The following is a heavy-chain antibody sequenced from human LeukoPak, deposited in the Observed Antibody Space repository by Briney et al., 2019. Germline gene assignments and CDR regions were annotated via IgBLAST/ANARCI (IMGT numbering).Heavy chain of an antibody. CDR3: ARGRITIFGVVIDYYFDY. J-gene: IGHJ4*02. CDR1: GDSISSDTYY. Sequence: PSETLSLTCTVSGDSISSDTYYWVWIRQSPGKGLEWIGSFYYSGSTYHNPSLKSRVTISKDTSKNQFSLKLSSVSAADTAVYYCARGRITIFGVVIDYYFDYWGQGTLVTVSS. V-gene: IGHV4-39*01. D-gene: IGHD3-3*01. CDR2: FYYSGST.